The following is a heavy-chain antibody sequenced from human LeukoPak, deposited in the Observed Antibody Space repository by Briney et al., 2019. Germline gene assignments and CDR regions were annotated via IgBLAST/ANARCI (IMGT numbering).Heavy chain of an antibody. Sequence: GASVKVSCKASGYTFTGYYMHWVRQAPGQGLEWMGWINPNSGGTNYAQKFQGRVTMTRDTSISTAYMELSRLRSDDTAVYYCARDRARGGFFYGHDYWGQGTLVTVSS. CDR2: INPNSGGT. V-gene: IGHV1-2*02. D-gene: IGHD2/OR15-2a*01. CDR1: GYTFTGYY. J-gene: IGHJ4*02. CDR3: ARDRARGGFFYGHDY.